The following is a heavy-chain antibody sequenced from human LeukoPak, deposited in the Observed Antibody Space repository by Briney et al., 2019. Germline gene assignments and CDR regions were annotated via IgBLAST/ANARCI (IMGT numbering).Heavy chain of an antibody. D-gene: IGHD1/OR15-1a*01. CDR1: GFTFSNSW. CDR2: IDTDGSTK. CDR3: AKDLTWNTADY. V-gene: IGHV3-74*01. J-gene: IGHJ4*02. Sequence: GGSLRLSCVASGFTFSNSWMHWFRQVPGKGLVWVSRIDTDGSTKDYAAFVRRRFTISRNNAKNTLYQQISVLRADATAIYYSAKDLTWNTADYWGQGTLVTVSS.